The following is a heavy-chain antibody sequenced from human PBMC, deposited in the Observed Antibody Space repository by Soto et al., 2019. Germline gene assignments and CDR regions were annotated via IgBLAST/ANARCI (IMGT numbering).Heavy chain of an antibody. V-gene: IGHV1-18*01. CDR3: ARDRTWILDY. J-gene: IGHJ4*02. Sequence: ASVKVSCKASGYTFTSYGISWVRQAPGQGLEWMGWISAYNGNTNYAQKLQGRVTITADKSTSTAYMELSSLRSEDTAVYYCARDRTWILDYWGQGTLVTVSS. CDR2: ISAYNGNT. D-gene: IGHD5-12*01. CDR1: GYTFTSYG.